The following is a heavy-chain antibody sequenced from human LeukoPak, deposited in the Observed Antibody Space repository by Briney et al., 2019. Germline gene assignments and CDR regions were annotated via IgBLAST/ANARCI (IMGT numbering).Heavy chain of an antibody. J-gene: IGHJ4*02. CDR2: INPNSGDT. CDR1: GYTFTGYY. D-gene: IGHD2-15*01. Sequence: ASVKVSCKASGYTFTGYYMYWVRQAPGQGLEWMGWINPNSGDTNYAQTLQGRVTMTRDTSITTAYMELSRLRSDDTAVYYCARGWRASNFDYWGQGTLVTVSS. CDR3: ARGWRASNFDY. V-gene: IGHV1-2*02.